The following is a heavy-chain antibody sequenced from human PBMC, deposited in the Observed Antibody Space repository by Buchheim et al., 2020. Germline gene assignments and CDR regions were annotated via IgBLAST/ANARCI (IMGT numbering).Heavy chain of an antibody. D-gene: IGHD1-26*01. J-gene: IGHJ4*02. Sequence: QLQLQESGPGLVKPSETLSLTCTVSGGSISSSSYYWGWIRQPPGKGLEWIGSIFYSGSTYYNPSLKSPATISVDTSKNQFSLKRSAVAAADTAVYYCARMGVGATTSYFDYWGQGTL. V-gene: IGHV4-39*01. CDR1: GGSISSSSYY. CDR2: IFYSGST. CDR3: ARMGVGATTSYFDY.